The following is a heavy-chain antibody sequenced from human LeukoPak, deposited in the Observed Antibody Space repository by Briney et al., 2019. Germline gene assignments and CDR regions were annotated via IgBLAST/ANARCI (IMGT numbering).Heavy chain of an antibody. CDR3: ARGRSYGPFDY. J-gene: IGHJ4*02. D-gene: IGHD5-18*01. CDR1: GYIFIGYY. CDR2: IIPIFGTA. V-gene: IGHV1-69*06. Sequence: SVTVSCKASGYIFIGYYMHWIRQPPGQGLEWMGWIIPIFGTANYAQKFQGRVTITADKSTSTDYMELSSLRSEDTAVYYCARGRSYGPFDYWGQGTLVTVSS.